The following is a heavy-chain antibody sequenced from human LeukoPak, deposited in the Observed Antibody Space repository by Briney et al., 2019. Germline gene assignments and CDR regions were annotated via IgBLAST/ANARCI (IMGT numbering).Heavy chain of an antibody. V-gene: IGHV1-69*04. CDR3: ARSGDSSGVNWFDP. Sequence: SVKVSCKASGYTFTSYGISWVRQAPGQGLEWMGRIIPILGIANYAQKFQGRVTITADKSTSTAYMELSSLRSEDTAVYYCARSGDSSGVNWFDPWGQGTLVTVSS. CDR2: IIPILGIA. D-gene: IGHD3-22*01. CDR1: GYTFTSYG. J-gene: IGHJ5*02.